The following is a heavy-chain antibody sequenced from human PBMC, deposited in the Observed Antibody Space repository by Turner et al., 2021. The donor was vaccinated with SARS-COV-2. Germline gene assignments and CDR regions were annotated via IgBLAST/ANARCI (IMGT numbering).Heavy chain of an antibody. D-gene: IGHD3-22*01. CDR3: ARTTSGYYFDAFDI. J-gene: IGHJ3*02. CDR2: ISYDGSNK. V-gene: IGHV3-30-3*01. CDR1: GFTFTSYA. Sequence: QVQLVESGGGVVQPGRSLRLSCAASGFTFTSYAMHWVRQAPGKGLEWVAVISYDGSNKYYADSVRGRFTISRDNPKNTLYLQMNSLRAEDTAVYYCARTTSGYYFDAFDIWGQGTMVTVSA.